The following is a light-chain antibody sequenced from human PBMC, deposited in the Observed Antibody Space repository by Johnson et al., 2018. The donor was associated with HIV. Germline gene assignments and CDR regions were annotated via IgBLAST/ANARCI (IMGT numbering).Light chain of an antibody. Sequence: QPVLTQPPSVSAAPGQKVTISCSGSSSNIGNNYVSWYQQLPGTAPKLLIYENNKRPSGIPDRFSGSKSGTSATLGITGLQTGDEADYYCGTWDDSLSAVYGFGTGTKITVL. V-gene: IGLV1-51*02. CDR2: ENN. CDR3: GTWDDSLSAVYG. J-gene: IGLJ1*01. CDR1: SSNIGNNY.